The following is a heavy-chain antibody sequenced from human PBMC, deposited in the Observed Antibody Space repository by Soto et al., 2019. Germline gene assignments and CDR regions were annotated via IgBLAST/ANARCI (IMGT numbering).Heavy chain of an antibody. CDR1: GYTFTSYG. V-gene: IGHV1-18*04. Sequence: QVQLVQSGAEVKKPGASVKVSCKASGYTFTSYGISWVRQAPGQGLEWMGWISAYNGNTNYAQKLQGRVTMTTDTSTSTAYMELRSLRSDDTAVYYCARDPESEDTYYYYGMDVWGQGTTVTVSS. CDR2: ISAYNGNT. J-gene: IGHJ6*02. CDR3: ARDPESEDTYYYYGMDV. D-gene: IGHD3-3*01.